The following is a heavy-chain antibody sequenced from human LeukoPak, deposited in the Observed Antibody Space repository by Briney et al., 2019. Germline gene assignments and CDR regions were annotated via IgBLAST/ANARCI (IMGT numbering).Heavy chain of an antibody. J-gene: IGHJ4*02. CDR2: ISGSGGST. V-gene: IGHV3-23*01. D-gene: IGHD3-22*01. CDR3: ARALWRYYDSSGYYYLFDY. CDR1: GFTFSSYA. Sequence: AGGSLRLSCAASGFTFSSYAMSWVRQAPGKGLEWVSAISGSGGSTYYADSVKGRFTISRDNSKNTLYLQMNSLRSEDTAVYYCARALWRYYDSSGYYYLFDYWGQGTLVTVSS.